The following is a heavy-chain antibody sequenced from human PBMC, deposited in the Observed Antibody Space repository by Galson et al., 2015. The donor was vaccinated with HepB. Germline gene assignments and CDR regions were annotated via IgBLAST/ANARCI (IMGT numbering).Heavy chain of an antibody. CDR1: GFTFSSYA. CDR3: AGDLVVPGYYYGMDV. J-gene: IGHJ6*02. V-gene: IGHV3-23*01. CDR2: ISGSGGST. D-gene: IGHD1-14*01. Sequence: SLRLSCAASGFTFSSYAMSWVRQAPGKGLEWVSAISGSGGSTYYADSVKGRFTISRDNSKNTLYLQMNSLRAEDTAVYYCAGDLVVPGYYYGMDVWGQGTTVTVSS.